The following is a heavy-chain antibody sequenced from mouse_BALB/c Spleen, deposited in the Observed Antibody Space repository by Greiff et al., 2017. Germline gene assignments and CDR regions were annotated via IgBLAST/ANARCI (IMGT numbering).Heavy chain of an antibody. D-gene: IGHD1-2*01. CDR2: IYPGSGST. Sequence: QVQLQQPGAELVKPGTSVKLSCKASGYNFTSYWINWVKLRPGQGLEWIGDIYPGSGSTNYNEKFKSKATLTVDTSSSTAYMQLSSLASEDSALYHCARLVLRLDWYFDVWGAGTTVTVSS. V-gene: IGHV1-55*01. CDR3: ARLVLRLDWYFDV. CDR1: GYNFTSYW. J-gene: IGHJ1*01.